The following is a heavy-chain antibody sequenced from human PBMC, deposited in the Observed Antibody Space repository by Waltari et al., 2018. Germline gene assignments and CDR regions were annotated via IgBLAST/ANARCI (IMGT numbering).Heavy chain of an antibody. D-gene: IGHD3-22*01. V-gene: IGHV3-23*01. CDR3: ARHLYSIDYLELAK. J-gene: IGHJ4*02. Sequence: EEHLLESGGGLAQPGGSLRLSCAASGFNFISYAMSWVRQAPGKGLEWVSGISDSGVITKYADSWKGRFTVSRDNSKNTVFLHLNSLRAEDTAIYYCARHLYSIDYLELAKWGQGTLVTVSS. CDR2: ISDSGVIT. CDR1: GFNFISYA.